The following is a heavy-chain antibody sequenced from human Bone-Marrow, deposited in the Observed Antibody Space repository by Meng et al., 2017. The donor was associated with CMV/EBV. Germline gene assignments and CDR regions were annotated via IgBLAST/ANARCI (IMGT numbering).Heavy chain of an antibody. CDR3: ATRDQWLFHFDY. CDR1: GFTFSSYG. V-gene: IGHV3-33*01. Sequence: GESLKISCAASGFTFSSYGMHWVRQAPGKGLGWVAVIWYDGSNKYYADSVKGRFNISRDNSKTTLYLQLNSLRAEDTAVYYCATRDQWLFHFDYWGQGTLVTVSS. CDR2: IWYDGSNK. D-gene: IGHD3-22*01. J-gene: IGHJ4*02.